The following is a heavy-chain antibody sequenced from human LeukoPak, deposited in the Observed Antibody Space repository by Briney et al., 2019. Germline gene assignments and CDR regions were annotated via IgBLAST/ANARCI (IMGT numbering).Heavy chain of an antibody. D-gene: IGHD3-22*01. CDR2: ISGSGGST. CDR3: ARDLPPLYYDSSGFPLDY. V-gene: IGHV3-23*01. J-gene: IGHJ4*02. CDR1: GFTFSSYA. Sequence: PGGSLRLSCAASGFTFSSYAMSWVRQAPGKGLEWVSAISGSGGSTYYADSVKGRFTISRDNSKNTLYLQMNSLRAEDTAVYYCARDLPPLYYDSSGFPLDYWGQGTLVTVSS.